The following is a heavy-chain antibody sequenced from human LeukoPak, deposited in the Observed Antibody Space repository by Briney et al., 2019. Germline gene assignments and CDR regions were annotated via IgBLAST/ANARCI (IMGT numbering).Heavy chain of an antibody. CDR3: ARGSITMVRGVNY. CDR2: INPSGGST. CDR1: GYTFTSYY. J-gene: IGHJ4*02. V-gene: IGHV1-46*01. D-gene: IGHD3-10*01. Sequence: GASVKVSCKASGYTFTSYYMHWVRQAPGQGLEWMGIINPSGGSTSYAQKFQGRVTMTRNTSISTAYMELSSLRSEDTAVYYCARGSITMVRGVNYWGQGTLVTVSS.